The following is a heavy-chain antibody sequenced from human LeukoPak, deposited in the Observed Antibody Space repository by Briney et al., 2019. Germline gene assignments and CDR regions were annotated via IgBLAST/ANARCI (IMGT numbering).Heavy chain of an antibody. D-gene: IGHD1-26*01. J-gene: IGHJ4*02. CDR1: GYTFTGYF. CDR3: ARVRVTGSYGLDLGH. CDR2: INPNSGAT. Sequence: ASVKVSCKASGYTFTGYFMHWVRQAPGQGLEWMGWINPNSGATNYAQKFQGRVTMTRDTSISIAYMDLTSLHSDDTAVYYCARVRVTGSYGLDLGHWGQGTLVTVSS. V-gene: IGHV1-2*02.